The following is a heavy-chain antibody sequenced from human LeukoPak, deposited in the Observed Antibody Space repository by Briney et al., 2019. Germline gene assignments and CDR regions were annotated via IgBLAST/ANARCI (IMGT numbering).Heavy chain of an antibody. V-gene: IGHV1-69*01. CDR2: LIPMFGTT. J-gene: IGHJ4*02. D-gene: IGHD2-2*01. CDR1: GGTFRYYA. CDR3: ARDLVCTMNCKDS. Sequence: SVKVSCKTSGGTFRYYAIGWVRQAPGHGLEWMGGLIPMFGTTNYAQQFQGRVTITADGSPSTAYMELSSLTSEDTAVYFCARDLVCTMNCKDSWGQGTLVTVS.